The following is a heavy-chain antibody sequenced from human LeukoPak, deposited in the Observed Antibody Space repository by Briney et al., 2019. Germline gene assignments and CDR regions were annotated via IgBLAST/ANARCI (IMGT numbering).Heavy chain of an antibody. J-gene: IGHJ4*02. CDR2: IYYSGST. D-gene: IGHD2-2*01. CDR3: ARDFGSTNDY. Sequence: SETLSLNCTVSGGSIGSSSYYWGWIRQPPGKGLEWIGSIYYSGSTYYNPSLKSRVTISVDTSKNQFSLKLSSVTAADTAVYYCARDFGSTNDYWGQGTLVTVSS. CDR1: GGSIGSSSYY. V-gene: IGHV4-39*07.